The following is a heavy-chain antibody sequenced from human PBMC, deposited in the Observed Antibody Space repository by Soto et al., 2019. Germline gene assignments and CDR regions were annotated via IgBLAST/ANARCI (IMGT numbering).Heavy chain of an antibody. D-gene: IGHD1-7*01. CDR1: GFTFSSYG. CDR3: AKDNVPSDLELYPQIYYGMDV. J-gene: IGHJ6*02. CDR2: ILYDGSNK. Sequence: QVQLVESGGGVVQPGRSLRLSCAASGFTFSSYGMHWVRQAPGKGLEWVAVILYDGSNKYYADSVKGRFTISRDNSKNTLYLQMNSLRAEDTAVYYCAKDNVPSDLELYPQIYYGMDVWGQGTTVTVSS. V-gene: IGHV3-30*18.